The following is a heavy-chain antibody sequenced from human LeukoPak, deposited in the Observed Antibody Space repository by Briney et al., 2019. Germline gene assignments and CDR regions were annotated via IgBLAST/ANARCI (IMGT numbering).Heavy chain of an antibody. J-gene: IGHJ6*02. D-gene: IGHD6-13*01. Sequence: GGSLRLSCAASGFTFSSYAMSWVRQAPGKGLEWVSAISGSGGSTYYADSVKGRFTISRDNSKNTLYLQMNSLRAEDTALYYCAKDKGDRYSSSWYYYGMDVWGQGTTVTVPS. V-gene: IGHV3-23*01. CDR1: GFTFSSYA. CDR2: ISGSGGST. CDR3: AKDKGDRYSSSWYYYGMDV.